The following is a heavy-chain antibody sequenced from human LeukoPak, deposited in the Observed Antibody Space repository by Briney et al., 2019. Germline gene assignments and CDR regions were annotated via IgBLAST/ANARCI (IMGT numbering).Heavy chain of an antibody. D-gene: IGHD6-19*01. CDR1: GGSFSGYY. CDR2: INHSGST. CDR3: ARGEAGTAPHYYYYYGMDV. Sequence: PSETRSLTCAVYGGSFSGYYWSWIRQPPGKGLEWIGEINHSGSTNYNPSLKSRVTISVDTSKNQFSLKLSSVTAADTAVYYCARGEAGTAPHYYYYYGMDVWGQGTTVTVSS. V-gene: IGHV4-34*01. J-gene: IGHJ6*02.